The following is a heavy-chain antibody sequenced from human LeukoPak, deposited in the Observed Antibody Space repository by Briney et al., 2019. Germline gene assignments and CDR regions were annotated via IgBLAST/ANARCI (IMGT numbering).Heavy chain of an antibody. J-gene: IGHJ5*02. CDR2: IYYSGST. Sequence: GSLRLSCAASGFTFSISAMSWVRQPPGKGLEWIGYIYYSGSTNYNPSLKSRVTISVDTSKNQFSLKLSSVTAADTAVYYCARLKAVLWFGELLFDPWGQGTLVTVSS. V-gene: IGHV4-59*01. D-gene: IGHD3-10*01. CDR1: GFTFSISA. CDR3: ARLKAVLWFGELLFDP.